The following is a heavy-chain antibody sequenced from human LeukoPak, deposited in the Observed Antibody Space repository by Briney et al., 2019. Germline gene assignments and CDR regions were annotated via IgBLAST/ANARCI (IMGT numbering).Heavy chain of an antibody. CDR3: ARELPYGGSYWEAGKQGHFDI. CDR2: IYYSGST. D-gene: IGHD1-26*01. V-gene: IGHV4-59*12. J-gene: IGHJ3*02. Sequence: NPSETLSLTCTVSGGSISSYYWSWIRQPPGKGLEWIGYIYYSGSTNYNPSLKSRVTISVDTSRNQFSLKLSSVTAADTAVYYCARELPYGGSYWEAGKQGHFDIWGQGTMVTVSS. CDR1: GGSISSYY.